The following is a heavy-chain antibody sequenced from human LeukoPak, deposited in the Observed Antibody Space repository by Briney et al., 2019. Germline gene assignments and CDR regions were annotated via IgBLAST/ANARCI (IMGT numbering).Heavy chain of an antibody. Sequence: GGSLRLSCAASGFTFSSYAMHWVRQAPGKGLEYVSTISSTGGSTSYANSVKGRFTISRDNSKNTLYLQMGSLRVEDMAVYYCARDAPLMDVWGQGATVTVSS. V-gene: IGHV3-64*01. CDR1: GFTFSSYA. J-gene: IGHJ6*02. CDR2: ISSTGGST. CDR3: ARDAPLMDV.